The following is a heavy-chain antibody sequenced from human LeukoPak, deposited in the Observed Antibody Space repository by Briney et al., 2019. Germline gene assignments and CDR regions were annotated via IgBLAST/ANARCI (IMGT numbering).Heavy chain of an antibody. D-gene: IGHD3-22*01. V-gene: IGHV3-30-3*01. CDR2: ISFDGSKD. CDR3: AKREYYYDSSGYYY. Sequence: GGSLRLSCATSTFTFSSYAMHWVRQAPGKGLEWVAVISFDGSKDYFADSVKGRFTISRDNSKNTLYLQMNSLRAEDTAVYYCAKREYYYDSSGYYYWGQGTPVTVSS. CDR1: TFTFSSYA. J-gene: IGHJ4*02.